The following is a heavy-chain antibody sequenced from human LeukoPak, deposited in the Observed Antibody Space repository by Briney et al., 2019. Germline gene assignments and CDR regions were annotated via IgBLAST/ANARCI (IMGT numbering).Heavy chain of an antibody. J-gene: IGHJ6*02. CDR2: ISGSGDST. CDR1: GFIFDTHT. V-gene: IGHV3-23*01. CDR3: VRRAAVRGMDF. Sequence: GGSLRLSCTASGFIFDTHTLTWVRQAPGKGLEWAASISGSGDSTNYGDSVKGRFTISRDNFKRTVHLEMSNLRADDTAMYYCVRRAAVRGMDFWGLGTTVIVSS. D-gene: IGHD1-14*01.